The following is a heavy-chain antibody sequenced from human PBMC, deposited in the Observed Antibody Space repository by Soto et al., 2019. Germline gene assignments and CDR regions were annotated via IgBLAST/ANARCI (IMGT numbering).Heavy chain of an antibody. J-gene: IGHJ4*02. V-gene: IGHV3-74*01. Sequence: EVQLVESGGGLVQPGGSLRLSCAASGFTFSSYYMHWVRQAPGKGLVWVSRIKSDGSGTYYADSVKGRLTISRDNAKKTLDLRMKSLGFEDTAVYYCARGDGDYYDGNGYLGRHWGQGTLVTVS. CDR1: GFTFSSYY. D-gene: IGHD3-22*01. CDR2: IKSDGSGT. CDR3: ARGDGDYYDGNGYLGRH.